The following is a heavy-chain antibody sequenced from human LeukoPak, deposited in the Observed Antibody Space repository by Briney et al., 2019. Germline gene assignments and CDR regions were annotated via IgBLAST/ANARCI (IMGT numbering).Heavy chain of an antibody. D-gene: IGHD1-7*01. CDR3: AREPQLRV. J-gene: IGHJ4*02. CDR1: GDSISTYY. Sequence: SETLSLTCIVSGDSISTYYWSWIRQSAGKGLEWIGRIYTSGGAKYSSSLKSRVTISVDETKNQVSLRLTSVTAADTAVYYCAREPQLRVWGQGTLVTVSS. V-gene: IGHV4-4*07. CDR2: IYTSGGA.